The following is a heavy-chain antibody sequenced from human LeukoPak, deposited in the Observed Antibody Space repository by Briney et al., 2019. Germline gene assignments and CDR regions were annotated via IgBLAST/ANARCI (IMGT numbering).Heavy chain of an antibody. V-gene: IGHV3-48*03. CDR1: GFTFSNYE. J-gene: IGHJ5*02. CDR3: ASTNYYDSSGFSNWFDP. D-gene: IGHD3-22*01. CDR2: ISSSGSI. Sequence: PGGSLRLSRAASGFTFSNYEMNWVRQAPGKGLEWVSYISSSGSIYYADSVKGRFTISRDNAKNSLYLQMNSLRAEDTAIYYCASTNYYDSSGFSNWFDPWGQGTLVTVSS.